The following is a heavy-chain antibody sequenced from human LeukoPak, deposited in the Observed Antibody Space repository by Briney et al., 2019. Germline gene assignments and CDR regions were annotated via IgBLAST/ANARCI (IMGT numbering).Heavy chain of an antibody. CDR3: ARGDILTDYYFDY. Sequence: ASVNVSCKASGYSFTDYYINWVRQAPGQGLEWMGWINPNSGGTNYAQKFRGRVTMTRDTSISTAYVELSRLRSDDTAVYYCARGDILTDYYFDYWGQGTLVTVSS. CDR2: INPNSGGT. CDR1: GYSFTDYY. J-gene: IGHJ4*02. V-gene: IGHV1-2*02. D-gene: IGHD3-9*01.